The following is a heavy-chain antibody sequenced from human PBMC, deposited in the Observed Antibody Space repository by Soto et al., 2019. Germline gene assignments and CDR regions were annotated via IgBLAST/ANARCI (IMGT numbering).Heavy chain of an antibody. J-gene: IGHJ4*02. D-gene: IGHD3-22*01. CDR1: GFSVSTSGVG. CDR3: AHRRLGHYDSSGYYFDY. Sequence: QITLKESGPTLVNPTQTLTLTCIFSGFSVSTSGVGVGWIRQPPGKALEWLALIYWDDDKRYSTSLKSRLTISKDTSKNQVVLTMTNMDPVDTATYYCAHRRLGHYDSSGYYFDYWGQGNLVTVSS. V-gene: IGHV2-5*02. CDR2: IYWDDDK.